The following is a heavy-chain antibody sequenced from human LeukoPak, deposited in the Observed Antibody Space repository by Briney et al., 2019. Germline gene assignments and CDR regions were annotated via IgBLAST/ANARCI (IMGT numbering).Heavy chain of an antibody. Sequence: PGGSLRLSCAASGFTFSSYAMSWVRQAPGKGLEWVSAISGSGGSTYYADSVKGRFTISRDNSKNTLYLQMNSLRAEDTVVYYCATTVAGSEYFQHWGQGTLVTVSS. D-gene: IGHD6-19*01. CDR1: GFTFSSYA. J-gene: IGHJ1*01. CDR2: ISGSGGST. V-gene: IGHV3-23*01. CDR3: ATTVAGSEYFQH.